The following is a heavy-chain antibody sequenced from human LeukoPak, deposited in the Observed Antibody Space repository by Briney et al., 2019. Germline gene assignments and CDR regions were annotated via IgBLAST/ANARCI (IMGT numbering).Heavy chain of an antibody. D-gene: IGHD3-16*02. CDR3: ARGKGYYDYVWGSYRKGEYFDY. Sequence: PSETLSLTCTVSGGSISSSSYYWGWIRQPPGKGLEWIGSIYYSGSTYYNPSLKSRVTISVDTSKNQFSLKLSSVTAADTAVYYCARGKGYYDYVWGSYRKGEYFDYWGQGTLVTVSS. V-gene: IGHV4-39*07. J-gene: IGHJ4*02. CDR2: IYYSGST. CDR1: GGSISSSSYY.